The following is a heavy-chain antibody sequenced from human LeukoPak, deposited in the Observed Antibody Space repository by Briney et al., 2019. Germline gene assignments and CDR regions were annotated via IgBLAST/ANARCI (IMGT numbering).Heavy chain of an antibody. CDR1: GGSISSSSYY. CDR2: IYYSGST. V-gene: IGHV4-39*07. Sequence: MASGTLSLTCTVSGGSISSSSYYWGWIRQPPGKGLKWIGSIYYSGSTYYNPSLKSRVTISVDTSKNQFSLKLSSVTAADTAVYYCARDSGRGPPDWGQGTLVTVSS. CDR3: ARDSGRGPPD. J-gene: IGHJ4*02. D-gene: IGHD1-14*01.